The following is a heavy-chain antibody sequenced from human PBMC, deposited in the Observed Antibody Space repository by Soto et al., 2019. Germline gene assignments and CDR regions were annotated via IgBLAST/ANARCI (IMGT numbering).Heavy chain of an antibody. Sequence: SVKVSCKASGFTFTSSAVQWVRQARGQRLEWIGWIVVGSGNTNYAQKFQERVTITRDMSTSTAYMELSSLRSEDTAVYYCGALYSSSAYYYGMDVWGQGTTVTVSS. CDR1: GFTFTSSA. D-gene: IGHD6-6*01. CDR2: IVVGSGNT. CDR3: GALYSSSAYYYGMDV. V-gene: IGHV1-58*01. J-gene: IGHJ6*02.